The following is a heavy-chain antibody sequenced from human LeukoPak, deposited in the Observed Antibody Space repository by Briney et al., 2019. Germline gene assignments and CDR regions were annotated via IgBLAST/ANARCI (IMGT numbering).Heavy chain of an antibody. V-gene: IGHV3-13*01. J-gene: IGHJ5*02. CDR1: GFTLSNYD. D-gene: IGHD6-19*01. Sequence: GGSLRLSCAASGFTLSNYDMHWVRQATGKGLEWVSGIDIPGNTYYPDSVKGRFTMSRESAENSLYLQMNSLRAGDTAVYYCARAVAGTHWFDPWGQGTLVIVSS. CDR2: IDIPGNT. CDR3: ARAVAGTHWFDP.